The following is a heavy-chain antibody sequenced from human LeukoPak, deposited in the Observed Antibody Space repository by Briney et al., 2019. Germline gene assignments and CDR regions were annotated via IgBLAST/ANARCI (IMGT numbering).Heavy chain of an antibody. J-gene: IGHJ5*02. CDR3: ARDRGALNWFDP. CDR1: GGTFNTSP. CDR2: INPNSGGT. Sequence: ASVKVSCKASGGTFNTSPLSWLRQAPGQGLEWMGWINPNSGGTNYAQKFQGRVTMTRDTSISTAYMELSRLRSDDTAVYYCARDRGALNWFDPWGQGTLVTVSS. D-gene: IGHD3-10*01. V-gene: IGHV1-2*02.